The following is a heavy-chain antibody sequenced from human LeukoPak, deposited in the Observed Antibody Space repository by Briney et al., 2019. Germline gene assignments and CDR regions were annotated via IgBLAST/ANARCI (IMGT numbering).Heavy chain of an antibody. CDR3: ARGAGPNYFDY. CDR1: GYTFTRYY. V-gene: IGHV1-2*02. Sequence: ASVRVSCRASGYTFTRYYMRWVRQAPGQGLEWVGWINPNSGSTNYAQKFQGRVTMTRDTSISTAYMELSRLRSDDTAVYYCARGAGPNYFDYWGQGTLVTVSS. J-gene: IGHJ4*02. CDR2: INPNSGST.